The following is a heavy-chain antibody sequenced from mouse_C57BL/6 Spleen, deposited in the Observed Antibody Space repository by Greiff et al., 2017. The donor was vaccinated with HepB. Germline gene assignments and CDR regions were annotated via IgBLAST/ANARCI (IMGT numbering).Heavy chain of an antibody. J-gene: IGHJ3*01. CDR3: TRWANWDGFAY. D-gene: IGHD4-1*01. Sequence: QVQLKESGAELVRPGASVTLSCKASGYTFTDYEMHWVKQTPVHGLEWIGAIDPETGGTAYNQKFKGKAILTADKSSSTAYMELRSLTSEDSAVYYCTRWANWDGFAYWGQGTLVTVSA. V-gene: IGHV1-15*01. CDR2: IDPETGGT. CDR1: GYTFTDYE.